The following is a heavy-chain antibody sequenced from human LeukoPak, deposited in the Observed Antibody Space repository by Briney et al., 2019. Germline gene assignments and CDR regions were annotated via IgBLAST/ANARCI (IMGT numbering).Heavy chain of an antibody. CDR3: ARERYFDY. CDR2: ISGGGRST. Sequence: GGFLRLSCAASGFTFSTCAMSWVRQAPGKGLEWVSTISGGGRSTDYADSVKGQFTISRDNSKNTLYLQMNSLRAEDTAVYYCARERYFDYWGQGTLVTVSS. V-gene: IGHV3-23*01. J-gene: IGHJ4*02. CDR1: GFTFSTCA.